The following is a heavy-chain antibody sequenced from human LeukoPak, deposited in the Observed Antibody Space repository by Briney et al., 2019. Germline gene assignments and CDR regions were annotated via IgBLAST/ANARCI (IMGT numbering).Heavy chain of an antibody. CDR3: ARVDSDIVVVPAAINYFDY. D-gene: IGHD2-2*02. J-gene: IGHJ4*02. Sequence: GASVKVSCKASGYTFTGYYMNWVRQAPGQGLEWMGWINANSGGTNYAQKFQGRVTMTRDTSISTAYMELSRLRSDDTAVYYCARVDSDIVVVPAAINYFDYWGQGTLVTVSS. CDR2: INANSGGT. V-gene: IGHV1-2*02. CDR1: GYTFTGYY.